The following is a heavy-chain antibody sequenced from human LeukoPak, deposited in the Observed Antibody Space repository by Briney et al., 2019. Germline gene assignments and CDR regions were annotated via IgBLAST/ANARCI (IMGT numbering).Heavy chain of an antibody. Sequence: SETLTLTCTVSGGSISSSSYYWGWIRQPPGKGLEWIGSIYYSGHAYYKASLKSRVTISIDTSKNQFSLKLNSVTAADTAVYYCARKNYYYDSSGNGIPIFDHWGQGTLVTVSS. D-gene: IGHD3-22*01. CDR2: IYYSGHA. V-gene: IGHV4-39*07. J-gene: IGHJ4*02. CDR1: GGSISSSSYY. CDR3: ARKNYYYDSSGNGIPIFDH.